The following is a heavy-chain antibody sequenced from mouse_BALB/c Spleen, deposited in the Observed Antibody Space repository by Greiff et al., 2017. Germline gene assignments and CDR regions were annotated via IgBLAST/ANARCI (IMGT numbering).Heavy chain of an antibody. CDR2: IYPGNSDT. V-gene: IGHV1-5*01. D-gene: IGHD1-1*01. Sequence: VQLQQSGTVLARPGASVKMSCKASGYTFTSYWMHWVKQRPGQGLEWIGAIYPGNSDTSYNQKFKGKAKLTAVTSTSTAYMELSSLTNEDSAVYYCTRDYGSSYCAMDYWGQGTSVTVSS. CDR3: TRDYGSSYCAMDY. CDR1: GYTFTSYW. J-gene: IGHJ4*01.